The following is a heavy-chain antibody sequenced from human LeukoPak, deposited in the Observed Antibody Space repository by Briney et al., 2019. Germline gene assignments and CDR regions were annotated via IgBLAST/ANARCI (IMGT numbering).Heavy chain of an antibody. CDR3: AKDLIHYGSGPLDY. CDR2: ILYDGSTK. J-gene: IGHJ4*02. V-gene: IGHV3-30*04. Sequence: GGSLRLSCAASGFTFSTYAMHWVRQAPGKGLEWVAVILYDGSTKYYADSVKGRFSISRDNPKNTLYLQMNSLRAEDTAVYYCAKDLIHYGSGPLDYWGQGTLVTVSS. D-gene: IGHD3-10*01. CDR1: GFTFSTYA.